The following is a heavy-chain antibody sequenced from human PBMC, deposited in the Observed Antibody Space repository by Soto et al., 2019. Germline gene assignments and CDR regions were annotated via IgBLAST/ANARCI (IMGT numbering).Heavy chain of an antibody. Sequence: EVQLVETGGGLIQPGGSLRLSCAASGFTVSSNYMSWVRQAPGKGLEWVSVIYSGGSTYYADSVKGRFTISRDNSKNTLYLQMNSLRAEDTAVYYCARSSPVKPYSSSTMYYYGMDVWGQGTTVTVSS. CDR3: ARSSPVKPYSSSTMYYYGMDV. J-gene: IGHJ6*02. V-gene: IGHV3-53*02. CDR2: IYSGGST. D-gene: IGHD6-6*01. CDR1: GFTVSSNY.